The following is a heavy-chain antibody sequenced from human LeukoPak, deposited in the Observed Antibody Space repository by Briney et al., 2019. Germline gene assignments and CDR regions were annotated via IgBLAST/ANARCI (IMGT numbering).Heavy chain of an antibody. Sequence: ASVKVSCKASGYTFTGYYMHWVRQAPGQGLEWMGWINPNSGGTNYAQKFQGRVTMTRDTSISTAYMELSRLRSDDTAVYYCAREEEWELPGKDYYYYMDVWGKGTTVTVSS. CDR3: AREEEWELPGKDYYYYMDV. CDR1: GYTFTGYY. V-gene: IGHV1-2*02. D-gene: IGHD1-26*01. CDR2: INPNSGGT. J-gene: IGHJ6*03.